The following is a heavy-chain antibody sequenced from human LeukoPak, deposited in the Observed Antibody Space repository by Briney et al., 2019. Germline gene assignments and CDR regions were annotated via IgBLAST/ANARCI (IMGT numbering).Heavy chain of an antibody. CDR3: ARRSPSTYWYFDL. Sequence: SETLSLTCTVSGDSISSYYWSWIRQPPGKGLEWIGYIYTSGSTNYNPSLKSRVTISLDTSKSRFSLKLSSVTAADTAVYYCARRSPSTYWYFDLWGRGTLVTVSS. CDR1: GDSISSYY. CDR2: IYTSGST. V-gene: IGHV4-4*09. J-gene: IGHJ2*01. D-gene: IGHD2/OR15-2a*01.